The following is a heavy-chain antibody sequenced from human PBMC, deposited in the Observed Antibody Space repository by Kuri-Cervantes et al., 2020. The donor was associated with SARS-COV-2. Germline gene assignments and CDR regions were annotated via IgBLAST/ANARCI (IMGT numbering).Heavy chain of an antibody. J-gene: IGHJ6*02. CDR3: ASLTNYYYYGLDV. Sequence: SVKVSCKASGGTFDSYPISWVRQAPGQGLEWMGRIIPFLGISNSAQKFQGRVTITADKSTSTVYMELSSLRSEDTAVYYCASLTNYYYYGLDVWGQGTTVTVSS. CDR2: IIPFLGIS. D-gene: IGHD1-14*01. V-gene: IGHV1-69*02. CDR1: GGTFDSYP.